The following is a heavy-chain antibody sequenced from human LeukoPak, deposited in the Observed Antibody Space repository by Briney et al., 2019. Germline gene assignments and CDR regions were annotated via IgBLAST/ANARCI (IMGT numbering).Heavy chain of an antibody. CDR2: IWYDGTIK. Sequence: PGRSLRLSCEASGFTFSHYGINWVRQAPGKGLEWVADIWYDGTIKSFADSVKGRFTISRDNSKNTVYLQMNSLRAEDTAVYHCVRDHPWDSYHFDSWGQGALVTVSS. CDR3: VRDHPWDSYHFDS. D-gene: IGHD1-26*01. CDR1: GFTFSHYG. V-gene: IGHV3-33*01. J-gene: IGHJ4*02.